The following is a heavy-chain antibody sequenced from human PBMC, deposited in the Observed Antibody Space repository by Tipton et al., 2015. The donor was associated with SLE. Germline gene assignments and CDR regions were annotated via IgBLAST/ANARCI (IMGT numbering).Heavy chain of an antibody. Sequence: LRLSCAVYGGSFSGYYWNWIRQPPGKGLEWIGEVNHSGSTNYNPSLKSRVTISVDTSKNQFSLKLSSVTAADTAVYYCAREEKDAFDIWGQGTMVTVSS. CDR3: AREEKDAFDI. V-gene: IGHV4-34*01. J-gene: IGHJ3*02. CDR2: VNHSGST. CDR1: GGSFSGYY.